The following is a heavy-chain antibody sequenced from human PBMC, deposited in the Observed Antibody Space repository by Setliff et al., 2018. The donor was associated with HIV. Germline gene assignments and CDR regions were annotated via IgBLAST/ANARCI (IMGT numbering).Heavy chain of an antibody. Sequence: GGSLRLSCAASGFSFNNYAMNWVRQAPGKGLEWVSSISGSGGSTYYADSVKGRFTISRDNSRNTLYLQMNSLSAGDTAVYYCARDKGGYGDYGCFDYWGQGTLVTVSS. CDR2: ISGSGGST. CDR1: GFSFNNYA. CDR3: ARDKGGYGDYGCFDY. J-gene: IGHJ4*02. D-gene: IGHD4-17*01. V-gene: IGHV3-23*01.